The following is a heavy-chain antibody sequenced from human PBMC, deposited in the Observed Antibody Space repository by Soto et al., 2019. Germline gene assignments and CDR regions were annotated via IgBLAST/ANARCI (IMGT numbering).Heavy chain of an antibody. J-gene: IGHJ6*02. CDR2: INPGGGRT. D-gene: IGHD3-10*01. CDR3: ARVKPGGFGELTGIDA. V-gene: IGHV1-46*01. CDR1: GYIFSSHC. Sequence: ASVKVSCKASGYIFSSHCIYWVRQAPGQGLQWMVIINPGGGRTAYAQKFQGRVTLTSDMSTSTVYMRLTSLTYDDTAVYYCARVKPGGFGELTGIDAWGQGTTVTVSS.